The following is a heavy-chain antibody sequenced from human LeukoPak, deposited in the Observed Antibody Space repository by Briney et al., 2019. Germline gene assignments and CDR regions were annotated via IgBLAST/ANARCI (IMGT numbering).Heavy chain of an antibody. CDR3: AKDLHLTCYDILTGYNYPDY. J-gene: IGHJ4*02. Sequence: GGSLRLSCAASGFTFSSYAMSWIRQAPGKGLEWVSVISTSGGSTYYADSVKGRFTISRDNSKNTLYLQMNSLRAEDTAGYYCAKDLHLTCYDILTGYNYPDYWGQGTLVTVSS. CDR1: GFTFSSYA. V-gene: IGHV3-23*01. CDR2: ISTSGGST. D-gene: IGHD3-9*01.